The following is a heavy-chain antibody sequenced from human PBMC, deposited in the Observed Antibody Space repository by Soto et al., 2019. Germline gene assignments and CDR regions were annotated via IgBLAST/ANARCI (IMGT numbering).Heavy chain of an antibody. D-gene: IGHD3-9*01. Sequence: EVQLLEFGGGLVQPGGSLRLSCAASGFTFSSYAMTWLRQSPGKGLEWVSVISATGDTIYYADSVEGRFTISRDNSNSTLFLQMHRLTADDTAVYFCAKDAYYDLSTGTGYYYYGLDVWGQGTTVTVSS. J-gene: IGHJ6*02. CDR1: GFTFSSYA. V-gene: IGHV3-23*01. CDR3: AKDAYYDLSTGTGYYYYGLDV. CDR2: ISATGDTI.